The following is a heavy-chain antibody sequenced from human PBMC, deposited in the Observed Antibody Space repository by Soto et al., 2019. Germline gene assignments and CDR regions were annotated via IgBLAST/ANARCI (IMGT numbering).Heavy chain of an antibody. CDR2: LRSKANGSTT. D-gene: IGHD1-7*01. CDR1: GFTFANDW. J-gene: IGHJ4*02. V-gene: IGHV3-15*01. CDR3: RRDWDYPVL. Sequence: GGSLRLSCAASGFTFANDWMSWVRQAPGKGLEWVGRLRSKANGSTTDYAAPVKFRFTISRDDSKNTLYLQINSLKIDDTAVYYCRRDWDYPVLWGQGTLVTVSS.